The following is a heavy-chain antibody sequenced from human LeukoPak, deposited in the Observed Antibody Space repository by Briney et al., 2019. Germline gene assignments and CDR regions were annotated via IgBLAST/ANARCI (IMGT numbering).Heavy chain of an antibody. V-gene: IGHV3-48*03. CDR3: VRGDRYFFDY. D-gene: IGHD1-14*01. CDR2: IGNTGRTI. J-gene: IGHJ4*02. Sequence: PGGSLRLSSAASGFRFSSYEMNWVRQAPGRGLEWVSYIGNTGRTIYYVDSVKGRFTVSRDNAKNSLYLQMNGLRAEDTAIYYCVRGDRYFFDYWGQGTLVTVSS. CDR1: GFRFSSYE.